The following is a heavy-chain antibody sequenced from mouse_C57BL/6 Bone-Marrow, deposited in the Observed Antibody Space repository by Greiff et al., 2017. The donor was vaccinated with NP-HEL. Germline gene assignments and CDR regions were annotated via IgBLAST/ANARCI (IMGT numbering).Heavy chain of an antibody. D-gene: IGHD2-5*01. V-gene: IGHV1-59*01. J-gene: IGHJ3*01. CDR2: IDPSDSYT. Sequence: QVQLQQPGAELVRPGTSVKLSCKASGYTFTSYWMHWVKQRPGQGLEWIGVIDPSDSYTNYNQKFKGNATLTVDTSSSTAYMQLSSLTSEDSAVYYCAPYSNSFAYWGQGTLVTVSA. CDR3: APYSNSFAY. CDR1: GYTFTSYW.